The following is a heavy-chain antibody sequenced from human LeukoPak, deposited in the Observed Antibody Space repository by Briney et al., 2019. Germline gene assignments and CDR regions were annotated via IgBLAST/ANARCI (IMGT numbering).Heavy chain of an antibody. J-gene: IGHJ6*03. CDR1: GGSISSYY. V-gene: IGHV4-4*09. D-gene: IGHD6-13*01. CDR2: IYTSGST. Sequence: PSETLSLTCTVSGGSISSYYWSWIRQPPGKGLEWIGYIYTSGSTNYNPSLKSRVTISVDTSKNQFSLKLSSVTAADTAVYYCARHVGGTDLRNSSWYYYNILGVGAGYYYYYMDVWGKGTTVTVSS. CDR3: ARHVGGTDLRNSSWYYYNILGVGAGYYYYYMDV.